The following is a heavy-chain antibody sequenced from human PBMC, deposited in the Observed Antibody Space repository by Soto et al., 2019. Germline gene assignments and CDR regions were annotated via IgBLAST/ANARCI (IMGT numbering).Heavy chain of an antibody. CDR3: ARERHPHGDYYFDY. J-gene: IGHJ4*02. V-gene: IGHV3-72*01. Sequence: GGSLRLSCAASGFTFSDHYMDWVRQAPGKGLEWVGRTRNKANSYTTEYAASVKGRFTISRDDSKNSLYLQMNSLKTEDTAVYYCARERHPHGDYYFDYWGQGTLVTVSS. CDR2: TRNKANSYTT. CDR1: GFTFSDHY.